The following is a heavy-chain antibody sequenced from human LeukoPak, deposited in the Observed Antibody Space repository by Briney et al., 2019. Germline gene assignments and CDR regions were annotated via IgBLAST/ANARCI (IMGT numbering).Heavy chain of an antibody. D-gene: IGHD3-22*01. CDR2: IDSSGST. CDR1: GGSTSSSINY. CDR3: ARDNFLSYYYDSSGHYRGFDY. Sequence: SETLSLTCTVSGGSTSSSINYWGYIRQPPGKGLEWIGSIDSSGSTYYNPSLKSRVTIFVDTSKNQFSLKLSSVTAADTAVYYCARDNFLSYYYDSSGHYRGFDYWGQGTLVTVSS. J-gene: IGHJ4*02. V-gene: IGHV4-39*02.